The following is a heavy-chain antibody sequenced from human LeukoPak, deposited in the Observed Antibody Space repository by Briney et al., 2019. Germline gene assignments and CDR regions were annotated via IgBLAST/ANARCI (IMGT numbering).Heavy chain of an antibody. CDR2: IYYSGST. Sequence: ASETLSLTCAVYGGSFSGYYWSWIRQPPGKGLEWIGYIYYSGSTNYNPSLKSRVTISVDTSKNQFSLKLSSVTAADTAVYYCARGSHDILTGYYKARAYYFDYWGQGTLVTVSS. CDR3: ARGSHDILTGYYKARAYYFDY. D-gene: IGHD3-9*01. CDR1: GGSFSGYY. J-gene: IGHJ4*02. V-gene: IGHV4-59*01.